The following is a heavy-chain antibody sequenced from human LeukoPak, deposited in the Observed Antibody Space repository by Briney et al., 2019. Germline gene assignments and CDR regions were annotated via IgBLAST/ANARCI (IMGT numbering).Heavy chain of an antibody. CDR3: ARGRVPLAIAPFDY. D-gene: IGHD2/OR15-2a*01. CDR1: GYSFTGYY. CDR2: INPNNGGT. V-gene: IGHV1-2*02. Sequence: ASVKVSCKASGYSFTGYYIHWVRQAPGQGLEWMGWINPNNGGTNCAQKFQGRVTMTRDTSISTAYMELSRLIPDDTAVYYCARGRVPLAIAPFDYWGQGTLVTVSS. J-gene: IGHJ4*02.